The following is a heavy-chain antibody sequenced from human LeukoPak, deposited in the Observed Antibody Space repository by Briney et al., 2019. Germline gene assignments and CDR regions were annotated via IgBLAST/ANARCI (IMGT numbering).Heavy chain of an antibody. J-gene: IGHJ3*01. D-gene: IGHD3-22*01. CDR2: VSPYTGNG. CDR3: AKVKTSGYDALDV. V-gene: IGHV1-18*01. Sequence: ASVKVSCKASGYTFRNFGINWVRQAPGQGPEWMGWVSPYTGNGRYVEKFQGRLTFTTDASTTTAYMELRGLSLDDTAMYFCAKVKTSGYDALDVWGQGTMLTVSS. CDR1: GYTFRNFG.